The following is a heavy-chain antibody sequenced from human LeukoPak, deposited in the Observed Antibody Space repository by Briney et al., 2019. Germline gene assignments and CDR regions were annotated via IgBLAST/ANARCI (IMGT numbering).Heavy chain of an antibody. Sequence: GGSLRLSCAASGFIFSSNYMSWVRQAPGQGLEWISIIYKEGKTYYSDSVKGRFTISRDNSNNIVSLQMDSLRVEDTAMYYCARGAGYYDYFYMDVWGKGTTVTVSS. CDR1: GFIFSSNY. CDR2: IYKEGKT. V-gene: IGHV3-53*05. D-gene: IGHD3-9*01. CDR3: ARGAGYYDYFYMDV. J-gene: IGHJ6*03.